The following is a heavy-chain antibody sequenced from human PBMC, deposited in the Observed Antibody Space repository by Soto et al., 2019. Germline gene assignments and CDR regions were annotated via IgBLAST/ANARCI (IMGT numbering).Heavy chain of an antibody. CDR3: ASPDTAMVTNDYYYGMDV. V-gene: IGHV4-4*02. CDR1: GGSISSSNW. J-gene: IGHJ6*02. CDR2: IYHSGST. D-gene: IGHD5-18*01. Sequence: SETLSLTCAVSGGSISSSNWWSWVRQPPGKGLEWIGEIYHSGSTNYHPSLKSRVTISVDKSKNQFSLKLSSVTAADTAVYYCASPDTAMVTNDYYYGMDVWGQGTTVTVSS.